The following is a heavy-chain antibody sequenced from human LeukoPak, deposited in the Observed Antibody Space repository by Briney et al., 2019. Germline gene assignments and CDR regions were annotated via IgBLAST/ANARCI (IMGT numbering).Heavy chain of an antibody. V-gene: IGHV3-21*01. CDR2: ISSSSSYI. CDR1: GFTLSGYS. D-gene: IGHD4-23*01. CDR3: ARCGGGNPRWFDP. J-gene: IGHJ5*02. Sequence: GGSLRLSCAASGFTLSGYSMNWVRQAPGKGLEWVSFISSSSSYIYYSDSVKGRFTISRDNAKNSMYLQMNSLRAEDTAVYYCARCGGGNPRWFDPWGQGTLVTVSS.